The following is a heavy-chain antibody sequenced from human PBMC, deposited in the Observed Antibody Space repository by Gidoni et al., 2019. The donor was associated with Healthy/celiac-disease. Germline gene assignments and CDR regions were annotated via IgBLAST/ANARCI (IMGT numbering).Heavy chain of an antibody. Sequence: EVQLVESGGGLVQPGGSLRLSCAASGFTFSIYAMTWVRQAPGKGLEWVSAISGSGGSTYYADSVKGRFTISRDNSKNTLYLQMNSLRAEDTAVYYCAKDPWGLLWFREGETDDYWGQGTLVTVSS. J-gene: IGHJ4*02. CDR1: GFTFSIYA. V-gene: IGHV3-23*04. D-gene: IGHD3-10*01. CDR2: ISGSGGST. CDR3: AKDPWGLLWFREGETDDY.